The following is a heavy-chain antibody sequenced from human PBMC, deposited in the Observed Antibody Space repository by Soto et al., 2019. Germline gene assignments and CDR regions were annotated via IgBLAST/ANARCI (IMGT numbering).Heavy chain of an antibody. J-gene: IGHJ4*02. CDR3: AKAGYRTVVSCYVDYFAT. CDR2: ICGSGATP. D-gene: IGHD2-15*01. V-gene: IGHV3-23*01. Sequence: EVQLLESGGGLLQPGGSLRLSCSASGFTFNNYAMAWVRQAPGEGLEWVSGICGSGATPYYADSVKGRFTISRDNSKDTMFLQRNSRRAKDTDVYFCAKAGYRTVVSCYVDYFATWGQGTLVTVSS. CDR1: GFTFNNYA.